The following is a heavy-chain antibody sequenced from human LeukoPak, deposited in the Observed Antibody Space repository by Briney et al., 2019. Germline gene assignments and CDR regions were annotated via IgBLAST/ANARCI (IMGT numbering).Heavy chain of an antibody. CDR3: ARLQGRGDNYLDF. CDR1: GGSISTYY. V-gene: IGHV4-59*08. J-gene: IGHJ4*02. Sequence: PSETLSLTCTVSGGSISTYYWSWLRQPPGKGLEWIGYVSYSGSTNYNPSLKTLKSRVTMSVDTSKNQFSLKVSSVTAADTAVHYCARLQGRGDNYLDFWGQGALVTVSP. D-gene: IGHD7-27*01. CDR2: VSYSGST.